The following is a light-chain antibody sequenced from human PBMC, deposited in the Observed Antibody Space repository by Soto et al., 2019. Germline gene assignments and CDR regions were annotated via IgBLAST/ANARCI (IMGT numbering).Light chain of an antibody. CDR2: TNI. Sequence: QSVLTQPPSASGTPGQRVTISCSGSSSNIGSNYVYWYQQLPGTAPKLLIYTNINRPPGVPDRFSGSKSGTSASLAITGLQAEDEADYYCQSYDSSLSAYVFGPGTKLTVL. CDR1: SSNIGSNY. J-gene: IGLJ1*01. CDR3: QSYDSSLSAYV. V-gene: IGLV1-40*01.